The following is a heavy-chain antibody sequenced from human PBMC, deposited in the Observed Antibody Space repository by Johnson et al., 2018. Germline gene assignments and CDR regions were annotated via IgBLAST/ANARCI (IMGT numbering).Heavy chain of an antibody. V-gene: IGHV3-30*18. D-gene: IGHD6-13*01. Sequence: VQLVESGGGVVQPGRSLRLSCAASGFTFSSYGMHWVRQAPGKGLEWVAVISYDGSNKYYADSVKGRSTISRDNSKNTLDLQMNSQRAEDTAVYYCAKDPGGDSSSSDYFQHWGQGTLVTVSS. CDR1: GFTFSSYG. CDR2: ISYDGSNK. CDR3: AKDPGGDSSSSDYFQH. J-gene: IGHJ1*01.